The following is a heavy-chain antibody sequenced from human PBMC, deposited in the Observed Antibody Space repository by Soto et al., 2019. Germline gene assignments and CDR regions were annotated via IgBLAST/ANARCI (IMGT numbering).Heavy chain of an antibody. J-gene: IGHJ4*02. CDR3: ARGHSNGANYFES. D-gene: IGHD3-9*01. Sequence: GGSLRLSCAASGFTVSSYQMSWVRQAPGKGLEWLSVLYGTGDSHYADSVKGRFTISRDNSNNVVFLQINSLRAEDTALYYCARGHSNGANYFESWGQGTLVTVSS. CDR1: GFTVSSYQ. V-gene: IGHV3-53*01. CDR2: LYGTGDS.